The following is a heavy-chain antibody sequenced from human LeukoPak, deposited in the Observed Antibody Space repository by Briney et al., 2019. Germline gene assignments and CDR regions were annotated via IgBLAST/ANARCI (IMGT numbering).Heavy chain of an antibody. CDR2: IYSGGST. Sequence: PGGSLRLSCAASGFTVSSNYMSWVRQAPGKGLEWVSVIYSGGSTYYADSVKGRFTISRDNSKNTLYLQMNSLRAEDTAVYYCARGDSSGYSPDAFDIWGQGTMVTVSS. D-gene: IGHD3-22*01. V-gene: IGHV3-66*01. J-gene: IGHJ3*02. CDR3: ARGDSSGYSPDAFDI. CDR1: GFTVSSNY.